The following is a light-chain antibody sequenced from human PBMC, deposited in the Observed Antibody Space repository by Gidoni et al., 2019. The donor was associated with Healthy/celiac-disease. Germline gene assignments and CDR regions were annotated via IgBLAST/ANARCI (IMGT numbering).Light chain of an antibody. CDR2: GAS. V-gene: IGKV3-20*01. J-gene: IGKJ1*01. CDR1: QSVSSSY. CDR3: QQYGSSLQGT. Sequence: EIVLTQSPGTLSLSPGERATLSCRASQSVSSSYLAWYQQKPGQAPRLLIYGASSRATGIPDRFSGSGSGTDFTLTISRLEPEDFAAYYCQQYGSSLQGTFXQXTKVEIK.